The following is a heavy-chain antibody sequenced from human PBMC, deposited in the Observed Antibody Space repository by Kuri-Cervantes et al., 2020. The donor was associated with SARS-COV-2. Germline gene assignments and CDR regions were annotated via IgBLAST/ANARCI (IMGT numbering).Heavy chain of an antibody. J-gene: IGHJ4*02. V-gene: IGHV1-2*02. CDR2: INPNSGGT. Sequence: ASVKVSCKASGYTFTGYYMHWVRQALGQGLEWMGWINPNSGGTNYAQKFQGRVTMTRDTSISTAYMELSSLRSDDTAVYYCARDQQMVYAAWGAIDYWGQGTLVTVSS. D-gene: IGHD2-8*01. CDR1: GYTFTGYY. CDR3: ARDQQMVYAAWGAIDY.